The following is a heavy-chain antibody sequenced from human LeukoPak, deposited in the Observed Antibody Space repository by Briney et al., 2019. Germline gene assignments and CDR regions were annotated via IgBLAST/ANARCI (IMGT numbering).Heavy chain of an antibody. CDR2: ISSDGSIV. Sequence: GGSLRLSCAASGFTFSGYYMSWMRQAPGKGLEWISYISSDGSIVHYADSVKGRFTISRDNAKSLLYLQMDTVRAEDTAVYYCAKEYSSSGGYFDYWGQGTLVTVSS. V-gene: IGHV3-11*01. CDR1: GFTFSGYY. D-gene: IGHD6-6*01. CDR3: AKEYSSSGGYFDY. J-gene: IGHJ4*02.